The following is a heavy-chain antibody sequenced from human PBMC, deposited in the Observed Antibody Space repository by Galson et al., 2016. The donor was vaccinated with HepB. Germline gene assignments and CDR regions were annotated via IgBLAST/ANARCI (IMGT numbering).Heavy chain of an antibody. CDR2: INTYTGNT. D-gene: IGHD3-10*01. CDR1: GYTFTSYG. V-gene: IGHV1-18*01. Sequence: SVKVSCKASGYTFTSYGINWVRQAPGQGLEWMGRINTYTGNTNYPQKFQGRVTMTTDTSTSTAYMDLRSLRPDDTAVYYCARDRGYGGPMFDSWGQGTLVTVSS. CDR3: ARDRGYGGPMFDS. J-gene: IGHJ4*02.